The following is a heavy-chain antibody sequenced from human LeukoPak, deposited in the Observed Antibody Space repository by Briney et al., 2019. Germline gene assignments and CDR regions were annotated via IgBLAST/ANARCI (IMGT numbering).Heavy chain of an antibody. Sequence: SGTLCLTCAVSGGSFSGYYLSWIRQPPGKGLEWIGEINHSGSTNYNPSLKSQVTISVDTSKNKFSLKLSSVTAEDTAVYYCARHKLLWFGEPQYYFDYWGQGNLVTVSS. V-gene: IGHV4-34*01. CDR2: INHSGST. CDR1: GGSFSGYY. J-gene: IGHJ4*02. D-gene: IGHD3-10*01. CDR3: ARHKLLWFGEPQYYFDY.